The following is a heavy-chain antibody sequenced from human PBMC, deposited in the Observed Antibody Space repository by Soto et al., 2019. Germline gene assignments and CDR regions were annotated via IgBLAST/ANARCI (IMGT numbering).Heavy chain of an antibody. CDR2: VSHDGSL. D-gene: IGHD6-19*01. CDR1: GFSVSSNY. J-gene: IGHJ4*02. CDR3: ARRTSSAWYFCDY. Sequence: GGSLRLSCAASGFSVSSNYMSWVRQVPGKGLEWLAVVSHDGSLYPYADSVKGRFSISRDNSRKTLYLQMNSLRPEDTAVYYCARRTSSAWYFCDYWGLGTLVTVSS. V-gene: IGHV3-30*03.